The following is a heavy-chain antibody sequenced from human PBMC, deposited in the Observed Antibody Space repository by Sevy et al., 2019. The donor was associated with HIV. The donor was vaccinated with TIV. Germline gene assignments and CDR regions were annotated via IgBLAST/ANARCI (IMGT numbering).Heavy chain of an antibody. J-gene: IGHJ3*02. CDR1: GFNFSSYG. CDR2: ISYDGSSK. V-gene: IGHV3-30*18. CDR3: AKESGSYYDVWSGHDAFDI. D-gene: IGHD3-3*01. Sequence: WGSLRLSCAASGFNFSSYGMHWVRQAPGKGLEWVAVISYDGSSKYYAESVKGRFTISRDNSKNTLYLQISSLRAEDTAVYYCAKESGSYYDVWSGHDAFDIWGQGTMVTVSS.